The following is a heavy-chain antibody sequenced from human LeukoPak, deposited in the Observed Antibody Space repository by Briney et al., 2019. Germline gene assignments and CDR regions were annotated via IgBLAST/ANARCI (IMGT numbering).Heavy chain of an antibody. V-gene: IGHV3-7*01. CDR2: IRQDGSEK. J-gene: IGHJ4*02. D-gene: IGHD2-15*01. CDR3: ARISRSRSSCYGVYDY. Sequence: GGSLRLSCAASGFTFSDYWMTWVRQAPGKGLEWVANIRQDGSEKYYVDSVKGRFTISRDNAKNSVYLQMNSLRAEDTAVYYCARISRSRSSCYGVYDYWGQGSLVTVSS. CDR1: GFTFSDYW.